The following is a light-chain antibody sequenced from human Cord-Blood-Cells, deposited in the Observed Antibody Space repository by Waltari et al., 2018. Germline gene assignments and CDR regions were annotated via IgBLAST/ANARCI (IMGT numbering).Light chain of an antibody. CDR3: CSYAGSYTLV. CDR2: DVS. CDR1: SSDVGGYNY. J-gene: IGLJ2*01. V-gene: IGLV2-11*01. Sequence: QSALTQPRSVSGSTGQSVTISCTGTSSDVGGYNYVSWYQQHPGKAPKLMIYDVSKRPSGVPDRFSGSKSGNTASLTISGFQAEDEADYYCCSYAGSYTLVFGGGTKLTVL.